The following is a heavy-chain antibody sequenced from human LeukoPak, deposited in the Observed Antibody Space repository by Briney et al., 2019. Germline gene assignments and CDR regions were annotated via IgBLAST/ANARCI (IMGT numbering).Heavy chain of an antibody. Sequence: SETLSLTCTVFGGSFSGYYWSWIRQPPDKGLGWIGEINPRGSTNYNPSLKTRVTISTDTSENHFSLNLNSVTAADTGVYYCVRGSRVYCGGDCYYYWGQGTLVTVSS. CDR2: INPRGST. CDR3: VRGSRVYCGGDCYYY. V-gene: IGHV4-34*01. D-gene: IGHD2-21*02. CDR1: GGSFSGYY. J-gene: IGHJ4*02.